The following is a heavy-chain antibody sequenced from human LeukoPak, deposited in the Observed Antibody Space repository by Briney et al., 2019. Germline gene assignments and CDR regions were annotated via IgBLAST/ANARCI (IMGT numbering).Heavy chain of an antibody. CDR3: ARAQGGADYYYYGMDV. Sequence: ASVKVSCKASGYTFTSYYMHWVRQAPGQGLEWMGIINPSGGSTSYAQKFQGRVTMTRDTSTSTVYMELSSLRSEDTAVYYCARAQGGADYYYYGMDVWGQGTTVTVS. V-gene: IGHV1-46*01. CDR2: INPSGGST. J-gene: IGHJ6*02. D-gene: IGHD1-26*01. CDR1: GYTFTSYY.